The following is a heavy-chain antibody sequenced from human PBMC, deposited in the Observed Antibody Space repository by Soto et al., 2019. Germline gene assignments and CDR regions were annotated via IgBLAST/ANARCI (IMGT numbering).Heavy chain of an antibody. D-gene: IGHD3-3*01. CDR2: VYYTGIT. Sequence: SETLSLTCTVSGGPISNDGYYWAWIRQPPGRGLEYIANVYYTGITHFNPPLKSRVSISVDTSNNQFSLSLSSVTAADTAVYYCARLNLRNWTVGSDPFDYWGQGTLVTVSS. V-gene: IGHV4-39*01. J-gene: IGHJ4*02. CDR3: ARLNLRNWTVGSDPFDY. CDR1: GGPISNDGYY.